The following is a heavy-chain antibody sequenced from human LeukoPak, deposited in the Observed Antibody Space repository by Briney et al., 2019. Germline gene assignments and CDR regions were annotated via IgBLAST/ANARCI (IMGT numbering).Heavy chain of an antibody. CDR2: IKQDGSEK. CDR1: GYTFTRYG. D-gene: IGHD5-24*01. CDR3: AREHMATISTNWFDP. V-gene: IGHV3-7*01. J-gene: IGHJ5*02. Sequence: AASVKVSCKASGYTFTRYGMSWVRQAPGKGLEWVANIKQDGSEKYYVDSVKGRFTISRDNAKNSLYLQMNSLRAEDTAVYYCAREHMATISTNWFDPWGQGTLVTVSS.